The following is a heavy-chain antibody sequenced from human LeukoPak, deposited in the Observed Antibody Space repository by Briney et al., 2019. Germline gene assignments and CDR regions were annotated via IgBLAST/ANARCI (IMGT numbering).Heavy chain of an antibody. Sequence: GGSLRLSCAASGFTFSSYWMHWVRQAPGKGLVWVSRINSDGSSTSYADSVKGRFTISRDNAKNTLYLQMNSLRAEDTAVYYCAREASSSWPYYYYYMDVWGKGTTVTVSS. CDR1: GFTFSSYW. D-gene: IGHD6-13*01. J-gene: IGHJ6*03. CDR3: AREASSSWPYYYYYMDV. CDR2: INSDGSST. V-gene: IGHV3-74*01.